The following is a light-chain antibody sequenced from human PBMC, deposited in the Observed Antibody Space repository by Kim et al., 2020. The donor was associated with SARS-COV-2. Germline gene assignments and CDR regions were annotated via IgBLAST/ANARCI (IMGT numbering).Light chain of an antibody. J-gene: IGLJ3*02. CDR1: SGDVGGYKY. Sequence: QSALTQPASISGSPGQSITISCSGTSGDVGGYKYVSWYQQHPGKAPKFIIYDVSKRPSGVSNRFSGSKSGNTASLTISGLQAEDEADYYCSSYTSSATWVFGGGTQLTVL. V-gene: IGLV2-14*03. CDR3: SSYTSSATWV. CDR2: DVS.